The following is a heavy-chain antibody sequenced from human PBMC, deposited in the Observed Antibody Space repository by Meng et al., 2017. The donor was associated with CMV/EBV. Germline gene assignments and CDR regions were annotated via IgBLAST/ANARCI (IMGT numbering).Heavy chain of an antibody. J-gene: IGHJ6*02. CDR3: ARGGTIFGVVLYYYGMDV. V-gene: IGHV1-8*03. Sequence: ASVKVSCKASGYTFTSYDINWVRQATGQGLEWMGWMNPNSGNTGYAQKFQGRVTITRNTSISTAYMELSSLRSEDTAVYYCARGGTIFGVVLYYYGMDVWGQGTTVTSP. CDR2: MNPNSGNT. CDR1: GYTFTSYD. D-gene: IGHD3-3*01.